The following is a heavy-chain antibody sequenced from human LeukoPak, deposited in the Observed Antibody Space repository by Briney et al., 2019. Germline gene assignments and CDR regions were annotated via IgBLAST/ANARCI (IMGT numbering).Heavy chain of an antibody. CDR2: IYDSGST. V-gene: IGHV4-59*01. D-gene: IGHD3-22*01. J-gene: IGHJ1*01. CDR1: GGSISSYY. CDR3: ARVEYYYDSSGYYYNRYFQH. Sequence: SETLPLTCTVSGGSISSYYWSWIRQPPGKGLEWIGYIYDSGSTNYNPSLKSRVTISVDTSKDQLSLKLSSVTAADTAVYYCARVEYYYDSSGYYYNRYFQHWGQGTLVTVSS.